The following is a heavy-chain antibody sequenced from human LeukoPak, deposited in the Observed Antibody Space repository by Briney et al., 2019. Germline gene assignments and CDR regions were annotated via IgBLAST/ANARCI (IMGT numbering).Heavy chain of an antibody. CDR2: TRNKANSYTT. CDR1: GFTFSTYW. CDR3: ARGDGYSSSWGAFDI. J-gene: IGHJ3*02. D-gene: IGHD6-13*01. V-gene: IGHV3-72*01. Sequence: GGSLRLSCAVSGFTFSTYWMRWVRQAPGKGLEWVGRTRNKANSYTTEYAASVKGRFTISRDDSKNSLYLQMNSLKTEDTAVYYCARGDGYSSSWGAFDIWGQGTMVTVSS.